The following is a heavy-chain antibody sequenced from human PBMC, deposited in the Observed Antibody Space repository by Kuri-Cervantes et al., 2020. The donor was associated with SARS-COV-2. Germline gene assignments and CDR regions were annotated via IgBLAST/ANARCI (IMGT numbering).Heavy chain of an antibody. J-gene: IGHJ4*02. Sequence: ASVKVSCKASGYTFTSYDINWVRQATGQGLEWMGWMNPNSGNTGYAQKFKGRVTITRNTSISTAYMELSSLRSEDTAVYYCARDKGGYSSGSFDYWGQGTLVTVSS. CDR1: GYTFTSYD. D-gene: IGHD6-19*01. CDR3: ARDKGGYSSGSFDY. CDR2: MNPNSGNT. V-gene: IGHV1-8*03.